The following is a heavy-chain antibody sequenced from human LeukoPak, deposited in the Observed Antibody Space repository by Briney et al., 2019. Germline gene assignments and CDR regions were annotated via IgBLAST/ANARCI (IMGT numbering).Heavy chain of an antibody. J-gene: IGHJ6*03. CDR2: IYYSGST. Sequence: SETLSLTCIVSGGFISSSSYYWGWIRQPPGKGLEWIGSIYYSGSTYYNPSLKSRVTISVDTSKNQFYLKLSSVTAADTAVYYCARHSPTYYDFWSGYPGGTYYYYMDVWGKGTTVTVSS. CDR3: ARHSPTYYDFWSGYPGGTYYYYMDV. V-gene: IGHV4-39*01. CDR1: GGFISSSSYY. D-gene: IGHD3-3*01.